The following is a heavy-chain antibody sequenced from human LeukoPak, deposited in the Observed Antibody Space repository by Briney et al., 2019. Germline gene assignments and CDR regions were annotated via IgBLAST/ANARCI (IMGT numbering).Heavy chain of an antibody. Sequence: GASVKVSCKASGYTFTSYYMYWVRQAPGQGLEWMGIINPSGGSTSYAQKFQGRVTMTRDTSISTAYMEVSRLRSDDTAVYYCASCSSTSCYPGYYYYMDVWGKGTTVTVSS. J-gene: IGHJ6*03. CDR2: INPSGGST. D-gene: IGHD2-2*01. CDR3: ASCSSTSCYPGYYYYMDV. CDR1: GYTFTSYY. V-gene: IGHV1-46*01.